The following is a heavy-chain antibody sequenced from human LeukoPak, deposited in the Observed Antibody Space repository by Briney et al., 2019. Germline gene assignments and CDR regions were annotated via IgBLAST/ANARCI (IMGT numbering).Heavy chain of an antibody. CDR3: ARNGHFDWSAPNWFDP. CDR1: GFTFSNYA. D-gene: IGHD3-9*01. Sequence: GGSLRLSCAASGFTFSNYAMHWVRQAPGKGLEYVSAISSNGGSTYYANSVKGRFTISRDNSKNTLYLQMGSLRAEDTAVYYCARNGHFDWSAPNWFDPWGQGTLVTVSS. V-gene: IGHV3-64*01. J-gene: IGHJ5*02. CDR2: ISSNGGST.